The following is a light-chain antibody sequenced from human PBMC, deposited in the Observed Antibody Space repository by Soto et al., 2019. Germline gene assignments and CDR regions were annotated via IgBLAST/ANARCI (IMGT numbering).Light chain of an antibody. CDR3: SSYTSSSTLYV. CDR2: EVS. V-gene: IGLV2-14*01. Sequence: QSALTQPASVSGSPGQSITISCTGSSGDVGGYNYVSWYQHHPGKAPKLMIYEVSNRPSGVSNRFSGSKSGNTASLTISGLQAEDEADYYCSSYTSSSTLYVFGTGTKVTVL. J-gene: IGLJ1*01. CDR1: SGDVGGYNY.